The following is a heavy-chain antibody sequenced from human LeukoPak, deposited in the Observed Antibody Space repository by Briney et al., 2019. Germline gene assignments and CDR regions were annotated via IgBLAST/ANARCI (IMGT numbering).Heavy chain of an antibody. J-gene: IGHJ4*02. V-gene: IGHV1-18*01. Sequence: ASVTVSCKASSYTFTSYGISWVRQAPGQGLEWMGWISAYNGNTNYAEKLQGRVTMSTDTSASTAYMELRSLRSDDTAVYYCARGRGPWGGPDYWGQGTLVTVSS. CDR3: ARGRGPWGGPDY. CDR1: SYTFTSYG. D-gene: IGHD2-21*01. CDR2: ISAYNGNT.